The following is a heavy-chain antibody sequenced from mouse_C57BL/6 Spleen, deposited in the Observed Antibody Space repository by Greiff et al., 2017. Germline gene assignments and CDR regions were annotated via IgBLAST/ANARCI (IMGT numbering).Heavy chain of an antibody. J-gene: IGHJ3*01. V-gene: IGHV1-53*01. CDR1: GYTFTSYW. Sequence: QVHVKQPGTELVKPGASVKLSCKASGYTFTSYWMHWVKQRPGQGLEWIGNINPSNGGTNYNEKFKSKATLTVDKSSSTTYMQLSSLTSEDSAVYYCARSHYYGSSSWFAYWGQGTLVTVSA. D-gene: IGHD1-1*01. CDR2: INPSNGGT. CDR3: ARSHYYGSSSWFAY.